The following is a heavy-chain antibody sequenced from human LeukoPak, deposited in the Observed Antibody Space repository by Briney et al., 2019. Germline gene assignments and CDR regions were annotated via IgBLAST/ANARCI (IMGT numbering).Heavy chain of an antibody. CDR1: GFTFSSYS. CDR3: VRDCTNGVCYNWFDP. J-gene: IGHJ5*02. D-gene: IGHD2-8*01. CDR2: ISSSSSYI. V-gene: IGHV3-21*01. Sequence: GGSLRLSCAASGFTFSSYSMNWVRQAPGKGLEWVSSISSSSSYIYYADSVKGRFTISRDNAKNSLYLQMNSLRAEDTAVYYCVRDCTNGVCYNWFDPWGQGTRVTVSS.